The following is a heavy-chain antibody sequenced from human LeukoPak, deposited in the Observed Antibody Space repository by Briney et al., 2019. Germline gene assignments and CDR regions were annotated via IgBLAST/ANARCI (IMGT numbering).Heavy chain of an antibody. D-gene: IGHD3-22*01. Sequence: PGGSLRLSCAASGFTFSTYSMNWVRQAPGKGLEWVSAISGSGGSTYYADSVKGRFTISRDNSKNTLYLQMNSLRAEGTAVYYCAKHAGITMIAGGYFDYWGQGTLVTVSS. CDR3: AKHAGITMIAGGYFDY. J-gene: IGHJ4*02. V-gene: IGHV3-23*01. CDR2: ISGSGGST. CDR1: GFTFSTYS.